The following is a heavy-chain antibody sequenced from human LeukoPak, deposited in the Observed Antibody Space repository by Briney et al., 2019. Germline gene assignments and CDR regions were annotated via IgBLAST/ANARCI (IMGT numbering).Heavy chain of an antibody. CDR3: ARESRLYAFDI. CDR2: IYSAGST. D-gene: IGHD6-13*01. V-gene: IGHV3-53*01. Sequence: GGSLRLSCAASGFIVSNNYMSWVRQAPGQGLEWVCVIYSAGSTYYADSVKGRFTISRDNSKNTLYLQMNSLRAEDTAVYYCARESRLYAFDIWGQGTMATVSS. J-gene: IGHJ3*02. CDR1: GFIVSNNY.